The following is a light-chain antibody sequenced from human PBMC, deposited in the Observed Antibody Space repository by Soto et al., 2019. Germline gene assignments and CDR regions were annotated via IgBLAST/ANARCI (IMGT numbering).Light chain of an antibody. CDR1: SSDVGNYKY. Sequence: LTQPASVSGSPGQSITISCTGTSSDVGNYKYVSWYQQHPGKAPKLMIYEVSNRPSGVSNRFSGSKSGNTASLTISGLQAEDETDYYCFSYKSSGTYVFGTGTKVTVL. CDR3: FSYKSSGTYV. V-gene: IGLV2-14*01. J-gene: IGLJ1*01. CDR2: EVS.